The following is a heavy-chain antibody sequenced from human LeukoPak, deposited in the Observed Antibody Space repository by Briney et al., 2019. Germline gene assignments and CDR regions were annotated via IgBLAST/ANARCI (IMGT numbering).Heavy chain of an antibody. CDR1: GYSISSGYY. J-gene: IGHJ5*02. V-gene: IGHV4-61*01. D-gene: IGHD3-3*01. Sequence: SETLSLTCGVSGYSISSGYYWSWIRQPPGKGLEWIGYIYYSGSTNYNPSLKSRVTISVDTSKNQFSLKLSSVTAADTAVYYCARENPFTIFGVVISWFDPWGQGTLVTVSS. CDR3: ARENPFTIFGVVISWFDP. CDR2: IYYSGST.